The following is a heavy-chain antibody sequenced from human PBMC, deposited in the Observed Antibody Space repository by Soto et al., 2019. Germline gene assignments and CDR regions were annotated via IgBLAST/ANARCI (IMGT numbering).Heavy chain of an antibody. Sequence: QVQLQESGPGLVKPSQTLSLTCTVSGGSISSGGYYWSWIRQHPGKGLEWIGYIYYSGSTYYNPSLKSXXTXSXXTSKNQFSLKLSSVTAADTAVYYCARGIAAAGTGYWGQGTLVTVSS. D-gene: IGHD6-13*01. V-gene: IGHV4-31*03. J-gene: IGHJ4*02. CDR1: GGSISSGGYY. CDR2: IYYSGST. CDR3: ARGIAAAGTGY.